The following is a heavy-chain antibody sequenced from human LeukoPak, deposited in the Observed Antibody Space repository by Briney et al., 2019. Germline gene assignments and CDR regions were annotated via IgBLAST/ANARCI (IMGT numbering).Heavy chain of an antibody. CDR3: ARSSLERHYSFDF. D-gene: IGHD1-1*01. CDR1: GVTFSGYS. J-gene: IGHJ4*02. V-gene: IGHV3-48*01. Sequence: GGSLRLSCSTSGVTFSGYSMNWVRRAPGKGLEWLSYISASGGTTYYADSVNGRFTISRDNAKISLFLEMNSLRVDDTAMYFCARSSLERHYSFDFWGRGTLVTVSS. CDR2: ISASGGTT.